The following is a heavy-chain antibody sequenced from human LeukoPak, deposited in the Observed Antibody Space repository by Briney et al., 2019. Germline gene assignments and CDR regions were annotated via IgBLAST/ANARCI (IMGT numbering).Heavy chain of an antibody. J-gene: IGHJ4*02. Sequence: GGSLRLSCAASGFTFSSYGMHWVRQAPGKGLEWVAVISYDGSNKYYADSVKGRFTISRDNSKNTLYLQMNSLRAEDTAVYYCANRRGYDTNFGYWGQGTLVTVSS. CDR3: ANRRGYDTNFGY. V-gene: IGHV3-30*18. CDR1: GFTFSSYG. D-gene: IGHD5-12*01. CDR2: ISYDGSNK.